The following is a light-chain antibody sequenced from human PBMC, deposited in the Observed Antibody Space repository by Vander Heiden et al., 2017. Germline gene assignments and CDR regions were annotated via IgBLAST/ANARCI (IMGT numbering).Light chain of an antibody. Sequence: DIQMTQSPSTLSASIGDRVTITCRASQSISSWLAWYQQKPGKAPKLLIYKASSLESGVPSRFSGSASGTEFTLTISSLQPDDFATYYCQQDNSYPLTYGGGTKVEIK. CDR3: QQDNSYPLT. CDR2: KAS. CDR1: QSISSW. J-gene: IGKJ4*01. V-gene: IGKV1-5*03.